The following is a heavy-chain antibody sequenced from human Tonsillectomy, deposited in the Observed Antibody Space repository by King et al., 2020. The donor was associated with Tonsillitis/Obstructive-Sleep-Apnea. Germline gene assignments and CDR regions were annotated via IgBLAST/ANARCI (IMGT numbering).Heavy chain of an antibody. J-gene: IGHJ4*02. CDR1: GDSISSSDHY. CDR3: SRKSGYYRGLYTPYFDY. CDR2: IYYSGST. Sequence: QLQESGPGLVKPSETLSLTCTVSGDSISSSDHYWGWIRQPPGKGLEWIGSIYYSGSTYNNPSLKSRVTISIDTYKNQFSLRLSSVTAADTAMYYCSRKSGYYRGLYTPYFDYWGQGTLVTVSS. V-gene: IGHV4-39*01. D-gene: IGHD6-19*01.